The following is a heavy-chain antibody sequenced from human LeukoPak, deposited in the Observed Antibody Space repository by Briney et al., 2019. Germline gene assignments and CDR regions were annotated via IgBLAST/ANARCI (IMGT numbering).Heavy chain of an antibody. J-gene: IGHJ6*02. D-gene: IGHD3-9*01. V-gene: IGHV3-48*01. CDR3: ARDGYDILTGYYLTYYYYGMDV. CDR1: GFTFSSYS. CDR2: ISSSSSTI. Sequence: GGSLRLSCAASGFTFSSYSMNWVRQAPGKGLEWVSYISSSSSTIYYADSVKGRFTVSRDNAKNSLYLQMNSLRAEDTAVYYCARDGYDILTGYYLTYYYYGMDVWGQGTTVTVSS.